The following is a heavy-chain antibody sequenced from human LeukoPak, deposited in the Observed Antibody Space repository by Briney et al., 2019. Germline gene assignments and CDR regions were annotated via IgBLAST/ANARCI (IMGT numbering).Heavy chain of an antibody. CDR3: AREAPRQVLRILYYFDY. J-gene: IGHJ4*02. CDR1: GFTLSSYA. CDR2: ISYDGSNK. V-gene: IGHV3-30-3*01. D-gene: IGHD2/OR15-2a*01. Sequence: GSLRLSCAASGFTLSSYAMHWVRQAPGKGLEWVAVISYDGSNKYYADSVKGRFTISRDNSKNTLYLRMNSLRAEDTAVYYCAREAPRQVLRILYYFDYWGQGTLVTVSS.